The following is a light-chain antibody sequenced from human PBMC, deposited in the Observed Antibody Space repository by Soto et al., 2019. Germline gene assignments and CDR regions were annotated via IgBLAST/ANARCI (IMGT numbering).Light chain of an antibody. Sequence: QSALTQPASVSGSPGQSITISCTGTSSDVGAYNYVYWYQQHPGKAPTLMIYDVSNQPSGVSSPFSDSKSGNTTSLTFSGLLSEDEADYYCSSYSTSGIYVFGSGTKLTVL. CDR1: SSDVGAYNY. J-gene: IGLJ1*01. V-gene: IGLV2-14*01. CDR2: DVS. CDR3: SSYSTSGIYV.